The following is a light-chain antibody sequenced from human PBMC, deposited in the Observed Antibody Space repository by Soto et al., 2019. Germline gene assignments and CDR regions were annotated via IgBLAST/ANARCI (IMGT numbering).Light chain of an antibody. CDR3: MQPLQSWA. J-gene: IGKJ1*01. CDR2: LGS. Sequence: DIVMTQSPLSLPVTPGEPASISCRSSPSLLHNNGYNYLDWYLQKAGQSPQLLIYLGSNRASGVPDRFSGSGSGTDFTLKISRVEADDVGVYYCMQPLQSWAFGQGTKVEIK. CDR1: PSLLHNNGYNY. V-gene: IGKV2-28*01.